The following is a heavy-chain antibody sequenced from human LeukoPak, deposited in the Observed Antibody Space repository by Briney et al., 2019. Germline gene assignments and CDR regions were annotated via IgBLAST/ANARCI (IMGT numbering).Heavy chain of an antibody. CDR3: ARDPVRGALDGFDI. D-gene: IGHD3-10*01. CDR1: GFTFSSYA. J-gene: IGHJ3*02. CDR2: ISSTGTYM. Sequence: SGGSLRLSCAASGFTFSSYAINWVRQAPGKGLEWVSSISSTGTYMYYADSVKGRFTISRDNAKNSLYLQMNSLRAEDTAVYYCARDPVRGALDGFDIWGQGTMVTVSS. V-gene: IGHV3-21*01.